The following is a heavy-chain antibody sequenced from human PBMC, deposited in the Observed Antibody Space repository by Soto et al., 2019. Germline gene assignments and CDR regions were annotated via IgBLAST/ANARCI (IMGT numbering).Heavy chain of an antibody. Sequence: SETLSLTCTVSGGTISDFHWSWIRQSPGKGLEWIGYLHNSGTTDYNPSLKSRVTISVDTSKNNFSLRLTSVTAVDTAVYYCARDQGAYYYYYYAMDVWGQGTTVTVSS. J-gene: IGHJ6*02. CDR2: LHNSGTT. CDR1: GGTISDFH. V-gene: IGHV4-59*01. CDR3: ARDQGAYYYYYYAMDV.